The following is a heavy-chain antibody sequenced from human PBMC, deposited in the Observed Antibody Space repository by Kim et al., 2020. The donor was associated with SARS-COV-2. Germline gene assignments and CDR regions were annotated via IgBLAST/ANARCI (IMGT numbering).Heavy chain of an antibody. CDR2: ISYDGSNK. V-gene: IGHV3-30-3*01. CDR1: GFTFSSYA. CDR3: ARDLGEYSSSFSYNY. J-gene: IGHJ4*02. D-gene: IGHD6-6*01. Sequence: GGSLRLSCAASGFTFSSYAMHWVRQAPGKGLEWVAVISYDGSNKYYADSVKGRFTISRDNSKNTLYLQMNSLRAEDTAVYYCARDLGEYSSSFSYNYWGQGTLVTVSS.